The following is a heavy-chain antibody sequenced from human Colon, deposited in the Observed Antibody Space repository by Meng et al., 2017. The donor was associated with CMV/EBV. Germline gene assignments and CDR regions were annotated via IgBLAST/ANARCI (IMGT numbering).Heavy chain of an antibody. J-gene: IGHJ6*01. CDR1: ALTFTNSA. Sequence: GESLKISCAASALTFTNSAMSWVRQAPGKGLEWVSSISPNGDRTYYADSVKGRFTISRDNAKNTVHLQMNSLRGEDSAVYFCARESRIAVEAVPIYGMDVWGQGTMVTVSS. CDR3: ARESRIAVEAVPIYGMDV. D-gene: IGHD2-2*01. CDR2: ISPNGDRT. V-gene: IGHV3-23*01.